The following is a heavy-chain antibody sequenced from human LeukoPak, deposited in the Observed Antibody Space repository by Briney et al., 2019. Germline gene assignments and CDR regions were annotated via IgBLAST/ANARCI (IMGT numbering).Heavy chain of an antibody. CDR3: ARDLAMYSPDLDY. J-gene: IGHJ4*02. Sequence: GASVKVSCKASGNTFTDYYLHWVRQAPGHGLEWMGWINPKTGVTKYAQNFQGRVTMTRDTSISTAYMEVSRLRSDDTAVFYCARDLAMYSPDLDYWGQGTLVTVSS. V-gene: IGHV1-2*02. CDR2: INPKTGVT. CDR1: GNTFTDYY. D-gene: IGHD1-26*01.